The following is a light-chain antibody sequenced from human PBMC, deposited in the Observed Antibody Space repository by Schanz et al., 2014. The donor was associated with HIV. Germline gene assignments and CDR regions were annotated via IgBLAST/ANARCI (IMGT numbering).Light chain of an antibody. V-gene: IGKV3-20*01. CDR2: DAS. CDR1: QSISSF. Sequence: EIVLRQSPATLSLSPGERATLSCRASQSISSFLAWYQQKPGQAPRLLIYDASTRAAGIPDRFSGSGSGSAFTLIISRLEPADIAVYYCQQYGGSPTFGQGTKVEIK. CDR3: QQYGGSPT. J-gene: IGKJ1*01.